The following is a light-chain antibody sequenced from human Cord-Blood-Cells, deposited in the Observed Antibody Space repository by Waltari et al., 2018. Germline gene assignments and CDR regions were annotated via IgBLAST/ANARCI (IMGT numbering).Light chain of an antibody. V-gene: IGKV4-1*01. CDR2: WAS. CDR1: QSVLYSSNNKDY. Sequence: DIVMTQSPDSLAVSLGERATINCKSSQSVLYSSNNKDYLAWYQREAGQPPKLLIYWASTRESGVPDRFSGSGSGTDFTLTISSLQAEDVAVYYCQQYYSTPLTFGGGTKVEIK. CDR3: QQYYSTPLT. J-gene: IGKJ4*01.